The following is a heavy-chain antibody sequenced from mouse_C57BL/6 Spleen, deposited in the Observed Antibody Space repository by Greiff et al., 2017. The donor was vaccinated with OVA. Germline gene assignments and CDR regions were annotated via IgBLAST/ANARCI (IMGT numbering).Heavy chain of an antibody. CDR2: ISDGGSYT. CDR3: ATGIYYDYAGAY. J-gene: IGHJ3*01. CDR1: GFTFSSYA. V-gene: IGHV5-4*01. D-gene: IGHD2-4*01. Sequence: EVQRVESGGGLVKPGGSLKLSCAASGFTFSSYAMSWVRQTPEKRLEWVATISDGGSYTYYPDNVKGRFTISRDNAKNNLYLQMSHLKSEDTAIYYCATGIYYDYAGAYWGQGTLVTVSA.